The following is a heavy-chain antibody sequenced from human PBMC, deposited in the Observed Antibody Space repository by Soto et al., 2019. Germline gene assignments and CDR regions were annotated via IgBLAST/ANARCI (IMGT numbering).Heavy chain of an antibody. D-gene: IGHD3-3*01. Sequence: QVQLVQSGAEVKKPGASVKVSCKASGYTFTSYGISWVRQAPGQGLEWMGWISAYNGNTNYAQKLQGRVTMTTDTSTSTAYMELRSLRSDDTAVYYCARDPNEIPYYDFWSGYYTFDYWGQGTLVTVSS. CDR1: GYTFTSYG. V-gene: IGHV1-18*01. J-gene: IGHJ4*02. CDR2: ISAYNGNT. CDR3: ARDPNEIPYYDFWSGYYTFDY.